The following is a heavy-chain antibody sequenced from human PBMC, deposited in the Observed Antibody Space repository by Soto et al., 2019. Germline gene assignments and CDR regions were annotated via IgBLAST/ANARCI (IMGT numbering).Heavy chain of an antibody. CDR3: AADKNYYDSSGYQDYYYGMDV. CDR2: IVVGSGNT. D-gene: IGHD3-22*01. Sequence: ASVKVSCKASGFTFTSPAVQWVRQARGQRLEWIGWIVVGSGNTNYAQKFQERVTITRDMSTSTAYMELSSLRSEDTAVYYCAADKNYYDSSGYQDYYYGMDVWGQGTTVTVSS. J-gene: IGHJ6*02. CDR1: GFTFTSPA. V-gene: IGHV1-58*01.